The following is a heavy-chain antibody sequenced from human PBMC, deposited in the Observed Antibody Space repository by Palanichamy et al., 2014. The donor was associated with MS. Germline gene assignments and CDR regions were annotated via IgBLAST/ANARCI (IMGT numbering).Heavy chain of an antibody. D-gene: IGHD3-10*01. Sequence: GPALLKPSETLSLTCIFRGDSLKNFYWSWIRQSDGRGLEWIGRIHVSGETDYNPSLKSRVSMSVDSSKSEISLKLTSVSAADTAVYFCARDGYFYGSGTYFNVGGMDVWGQGSTVIVSS. CDR1: GDSLKNFY. V-gene: IGHV4-4*07. CDR3: ARDGYFYGSGTYFNVGGMDV. J-gene: IGHJ6*02. CDR2: IHVSGET.